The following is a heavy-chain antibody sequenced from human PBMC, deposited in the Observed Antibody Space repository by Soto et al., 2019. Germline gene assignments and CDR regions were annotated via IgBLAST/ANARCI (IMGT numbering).Heavy chain of an antibody. V-gene: IGHV4-34*01. Sequence: PSETLSLTCAVYGGSFRGYYWSWIRQPPGKGLEWIGEISLGGGTNYNPSLKSRVTISVDTSKNQFSLNLSSVTVADTAVYYCARGLPGYSSSWYGYWGQGTRVTVSS. CDR1: GGSFRGYY. J-gene: IGHJ4*02. CDR3: ARGLPGYSSSWYGY. D-gene: IGHD6-13*01. CDR2: ISLGGGT.